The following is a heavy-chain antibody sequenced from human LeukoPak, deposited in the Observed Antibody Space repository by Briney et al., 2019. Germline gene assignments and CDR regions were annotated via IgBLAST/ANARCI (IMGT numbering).Heavy chain of an antibody. Sequence: SETLSLTCTVSGGSISSSSYYWGWIRQPPGKGLEWIGSIYYSGSTYYNPSLKSRVTISVDTSKNQFSLKLSSVTAADTAVYYCARPVLRFFGMVVWGQGTTVTVSS. CDR1: GGSISSSSYY. J-gene: IGHJ6*02. D-gene: IGHD3-3*01. CDR3: ARPVLRFFGMVV. V-gene: IGHV4-39*01. CDR2: IYYSGST.